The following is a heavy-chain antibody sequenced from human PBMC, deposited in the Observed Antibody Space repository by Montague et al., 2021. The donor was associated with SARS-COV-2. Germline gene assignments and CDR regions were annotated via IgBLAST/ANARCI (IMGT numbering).Heavy chain of an antibody. CDR1: GGSISSSSYY. J-gene: IGHJ5*02. D-gene: IGHD3-22*01. CDR2: IYYSGST. CDR3: ARQEYYYDSSGYGRMDWLDP. V-gene: IGHV4-39*01. Sequence: SETLSLTCTVSGGSISSSSYYWGWIRQPPGLGLEWIGCIYYSGSTYYTPSLKSRVTISVDTSKNQFSLKLSSVTAADTAVYYCARQEYYYDSSGYGRMDWLDPWGQGTLVTVSS.